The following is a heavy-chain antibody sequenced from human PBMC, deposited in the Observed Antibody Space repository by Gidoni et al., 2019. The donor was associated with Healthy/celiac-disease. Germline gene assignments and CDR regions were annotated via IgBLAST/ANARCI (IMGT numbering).Heavy chain of an antibody. Sequence: QVTLRESGPALVKPTQTLTLTCTFSGFSLSTSGMCVSWIRQPPGKALEWLALIDWDDDKYYSTSLKTRLTISKDTSKNQVVLTMTNMDPVDTATYYCARIPERGYSGYETYYDGMDVWGQGTTVTVSS. D-gene: IGHD5-12*01. CDR1: GFSLSTSGMC. CDR3: ARIPERGYSGYETYYDGMDV. J-gene: IGHJ6*02. V-gene: IGHV2-70*01. CDR2: IDWDDDK.